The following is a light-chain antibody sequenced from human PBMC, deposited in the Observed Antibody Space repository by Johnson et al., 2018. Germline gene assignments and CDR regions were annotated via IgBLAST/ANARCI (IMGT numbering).Light chain of an antibody. CDR3: GTWDSSLGAGNV. CDR1: SSNIGNNY. V-gene: IGLV1-51*02. Sequence: QSVLTQPPSVSAAPGQKVTISCSGSSSNIGNNYVSWYQQLPGTAPKLLIYENNKRPSGIPDRFSGSKSGTSATLGITGLQTGDEADYYCGTWDSSLGAGNVSGTGTKVTGL. CDR2: ENN. J-gene: IGLJ1*01.